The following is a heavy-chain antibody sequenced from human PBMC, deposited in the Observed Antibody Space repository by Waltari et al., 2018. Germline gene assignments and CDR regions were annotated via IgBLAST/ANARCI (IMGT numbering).Heavy chain of an antibody. CDR2: ISSSGSTI. CDR3: ARESVGATTGHYFDN. V-gene: IGHV3-11*01. Sequence: GGLVKPGGSLRVSCAASGFTFSDYYMSWIRQAPGKGLEWISYISSSGSTIYYADSVKGRFTMSRDNAENSLYLQMNNLRAEDTAVYYCARESVGATTGHYFDNWGQGTLVTVSS. D-gene: IGHD1-26*01. J-gene: IGHJ4*02. CDR1: GFTFSDYY.